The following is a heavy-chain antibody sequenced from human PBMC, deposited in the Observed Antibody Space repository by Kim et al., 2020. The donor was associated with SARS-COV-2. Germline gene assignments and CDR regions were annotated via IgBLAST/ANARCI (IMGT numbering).Heavy chain of an antibody. V-gene: IGHV1-46*01. Sequence: ASVKVSCKASGYTFTNYYMHWVRQAPGQGLEWMGIINPRDASTNYAQKFQGRVTMTRDPSTSTAYMDLSSLRSEDTAVYYCSRDRSSGWGAFDIWGQGTMVTVSS. CDR2: INPRDAST. D-gene: IGHD6-19*01. J-gene: IGHJ3*02. CDR1: GYTFTNYY. CDR3: SRDRSSGWGAFDI.